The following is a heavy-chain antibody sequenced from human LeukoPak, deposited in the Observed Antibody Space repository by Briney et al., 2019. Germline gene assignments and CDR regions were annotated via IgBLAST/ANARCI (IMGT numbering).Heavy chain of an antibody. V-gene: IGHV3-21*01. CDR2: ISSSSSYI. CDR1: GFTFSSYS. CDR3: AGGDMQELLSRGSFDI. D-gene: IGHD1-26*01. Sequence: GGSLRLSCAASGFTFSSYSMNWVRQAPGKGLEWVSSISSSSSYIYYADSVKGRFTISRDNAKNPLYLQMNSLRAEDTAVYYCAGGDMQELLSRGSFDIWGQGTMVTVSS. J-gene: IGHJ3*02.